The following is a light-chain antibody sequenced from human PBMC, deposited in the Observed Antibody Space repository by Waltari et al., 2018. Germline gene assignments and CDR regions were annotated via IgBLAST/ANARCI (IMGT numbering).Light chain of an antibody. J-gene: IGLJ2*01. Sequence: QSALTQPPSASGSPGQAVTISCTGTTSSVGGYALCPWYHKHPGKAPKLMIYEVSKRPPGVPDRFSGSKSGNTASLTVSGLQGEDEADYYCSSYAGSNNYVAFGGGTKLTVL. CDR3: SSYAGSNNYVA. V-gene: IGLV2-8*01. CDR1: TSSVGGYAL. CDR2: EVS.